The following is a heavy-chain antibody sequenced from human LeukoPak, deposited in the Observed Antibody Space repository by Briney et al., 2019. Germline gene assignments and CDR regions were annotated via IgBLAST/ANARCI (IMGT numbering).Heavy chain of an antibody. D-gene: IGHD3-22*01. CDR2: IYYSGST. CDR3: AKGRSAAMIEAAFDY. Sequence: PSETLSLTCTVSGGSISSYYWGWIRQPPGKVLNWIGSIYYSGSTYYNPSLKSRVTISVDTSRDQFSLKLSSVTAADTAVYYCAKGRSAAMIEAAFDYWGQGTLVTVSS. CDR1: GGSISSYY. J-gene: IGHJ4*02. V-gene: IGHV4-39*07.